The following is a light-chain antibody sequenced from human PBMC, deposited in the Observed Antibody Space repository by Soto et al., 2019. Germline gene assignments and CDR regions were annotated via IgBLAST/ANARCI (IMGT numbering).Light chain of an antibody. V-gene: IGKV3-15*01. CDR3: QQYNNWPPIN. CDR2: GAS. Sequence: EIVMTHSPATLSVSPLEIATLSFSSSQSVSSNLAWYQQKPGQAPRLLIYGASTRATNIPARFSGSGSGTEFTLTISSLQSEDFAVYYCQQYNNWPPINFGQGTRLEIK. CDR1: QSVSSN. J-gene: IGKJ5*01.